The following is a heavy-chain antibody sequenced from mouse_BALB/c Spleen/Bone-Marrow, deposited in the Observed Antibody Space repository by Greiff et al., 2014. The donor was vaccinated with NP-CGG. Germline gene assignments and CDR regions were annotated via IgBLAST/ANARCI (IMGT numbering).Heavy chain of an antibody. D-gene: IGHD2-14*01. Sequence: QVQLKQSGAELVRPGTSVKISCKASGYTFTNYWLGWVKQRPGHGLEWIGDIYPGGGYTNYNEKFKGKATLTADTSSSTAYMQLSSLTSEDSAVYFCTREVRRYFDVWGAGTTVTVSS. CDR2: IYPGGGYT. CDR3: TREVRRYFDV. CDR1: GYTFTNYW. J-gene: IGHJ1*01. V-gene: IGHV1-63*02.